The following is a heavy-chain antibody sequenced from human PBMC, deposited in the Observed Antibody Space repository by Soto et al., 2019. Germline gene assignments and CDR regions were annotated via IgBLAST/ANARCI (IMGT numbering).Heavy chain of an antibody. J-gene: IGHJ3*02. CDR3: ARDRLTGDFREAFDI. V-gene: IGHV3-48*02. CDR1: GFTFSRYS. Sequence: EAQLVESGGGLVQPGGSLRLSCAASGFTFSRYSMSWVRQAPGKGLEWIAYIDRGSISRYYADSVEGRFAISRDNAKNSLYLQVNSLRDEDTALYYCARDRLTGDFREAFDIWGQGTMVTVSS. D-gene: IGHD7-27*01. CDR2: IDRGSISR.